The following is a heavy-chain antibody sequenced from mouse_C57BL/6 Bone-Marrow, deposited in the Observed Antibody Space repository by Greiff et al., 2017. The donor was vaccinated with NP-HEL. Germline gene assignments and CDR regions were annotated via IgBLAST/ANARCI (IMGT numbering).Heavy chain of an antibody. V-gene: IGHV7-3*01. CDR3: ARSPSPYYFDY. CDR1: GFTFTDYY. J-gene: IGHJ2*01. CDR2: IRNKANGYTT. Sequence: EVKLMESGGGLVQPGGSLSLSCAASGFTFTDYYMSWVRQPPGKALEWLGFIRNKANGYTTEYSASVKGRFTISRDTSQSILYLQMNALRAEDSATYYCARSPSPYYFDYWGQGTTLTVSS.